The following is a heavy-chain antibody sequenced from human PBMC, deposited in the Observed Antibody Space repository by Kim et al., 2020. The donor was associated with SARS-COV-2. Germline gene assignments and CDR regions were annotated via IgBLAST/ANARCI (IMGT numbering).Heavy chain of an antibody. CDR3: ARDRFYYDSSGRSFDY. J-gene: IGHJ4*02. D-gene: IGHD3-22*01. V-gene: IGHV3-48*02. Sequence: KGRFTISRDNAKNSLYLQMNSLRDEDTAVYYCARDRFYYDSSGRSFDYWGQGTLVTVSS.